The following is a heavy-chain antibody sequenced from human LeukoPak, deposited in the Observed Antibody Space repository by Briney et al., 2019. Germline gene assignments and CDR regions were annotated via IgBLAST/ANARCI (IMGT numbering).Heavy chain of an antibody. J-gene: IGHJ4*02. CDR2: IIPISGTS. D-gene: IGHD5-24*01. CDR1: VCTFIIYA. V-gene: IGHV1-69*01. Sequence: SVTVSFKSSVCTFIIYAISWVRQAPGQGFEWMGGIIPISGTSNYAQKFQGRVTMTADESTSTAYMELSSLRSEDTAVYYCARVFGTRDGYNWGQGDYWGQGTLVTVSS. CDR3: ARVFGTRDGYNWGQGDY.